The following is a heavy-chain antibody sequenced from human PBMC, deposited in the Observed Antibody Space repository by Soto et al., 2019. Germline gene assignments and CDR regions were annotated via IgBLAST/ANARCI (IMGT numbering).Heavy chain of an antibody. V-gene: IGHV4-31*03. Sequence: QVQLQESGPGLVKPSQTLSLTCTVSGGSISSGGYYWSWIRQHPGKGLEGIGYIYYSGSTYYKPSKRRRVTLPVEASKNQFSRKLRSVTAADTAVYYCARGDSSSWSDAIDIWGQGTMVTVSS. J-gene: IGHJ3*02. D-gene: IGHD6-13*01. CDR1: GGSISSGGYY. CDR3: ARGDSSSWSDAIDI. CDR2: IYYSGST.